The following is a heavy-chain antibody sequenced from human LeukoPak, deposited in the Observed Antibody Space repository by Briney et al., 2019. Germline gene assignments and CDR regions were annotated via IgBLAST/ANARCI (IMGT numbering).Heavy chain of an antibody. D-gene: IGHD6-13*01. V-gene: IGHV5-51*01. Sequence: GGALEISRNGAGFRFTSYWIGLSRPMPGKGLEGMGISYPGDSDSRYSPSFQGQVTTSADKTISTAYQQWGSLKASDTAMYYCARRPIAAAADYWGQGTLVTVSS. CDR3: ARRPIAAAADY. CDR2: SYPGDSDS. CDR1: GFRFTSYW. J-gene: IGHJ4*02.